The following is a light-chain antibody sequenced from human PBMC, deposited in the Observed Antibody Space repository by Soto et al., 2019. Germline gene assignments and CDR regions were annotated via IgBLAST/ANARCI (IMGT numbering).Light chain of an antibody. CDR2: EVN. CDR3: SSYAGINNVGV. Sequence: QSALTQPPSASGSPVQSVTISCTGTSSDVGGYKYVSWYQQHPGKAPKLMIFEVNKRPSGVPDRFSCSKSGNTASLTVSGLQAEDEADYYCSSYAGINNVGVFGAGTKLTVL. V-gene: IGLV2-8*01. CDR1: SSDVGGYKY. J-gene: IGLJ1*01.